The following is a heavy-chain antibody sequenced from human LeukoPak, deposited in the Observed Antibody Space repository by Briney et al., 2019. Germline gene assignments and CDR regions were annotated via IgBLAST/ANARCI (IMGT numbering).Heavy chain of an antibody. CDR3: AKSYPPSELVPQGS. CDR1: GYTFTSCD. CDR2: MNPNSGNT. Sequence: ASVKVSCKASGYTFTSCDINWVRQATGQGLEWMGWMNPNSGNTGYAQKLQGRVTMTRNTSISTAYMELSSLRAEDTAVYYCAKSYPPSELVPQGSWGQGTLVTVSS. J-gene: IGHJ5*02. V-gene: IGHV1-8*01. D-gene: IGHD6-13*01.